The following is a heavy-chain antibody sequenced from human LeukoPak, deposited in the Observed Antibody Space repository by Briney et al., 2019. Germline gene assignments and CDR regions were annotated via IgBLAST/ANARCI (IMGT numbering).Heavy chain of an antibody. V-gene: IGHV3-53*04. CDR1: GFTVSSNH. CDR3: ARGAVEMATIYLDY. Sequence: GGSLRLSCAASGFTVSSNHMSWVRQAPGKGLEWVSVIYSGGSTYYADSVKGRFTIYRHNSENTVYLQMNSLRAEDTAVYYCARGAVEMATIYLDYWGQGTLVTVSS. CDR2: IYSGGST. D-gene: IGHD5-24*01. J-gene: IGHJ4*02.